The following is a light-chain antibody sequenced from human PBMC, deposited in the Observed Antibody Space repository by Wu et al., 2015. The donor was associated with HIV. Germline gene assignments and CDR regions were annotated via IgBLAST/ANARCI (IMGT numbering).Light chain of an antibody. Sequence: EIVLTQSPATLSVSPGERATLSCRASQSVNNKLVWYQQRPGQAPRLLIYGASTRATGIPARFNGSGSGTDFTLTISSMQSEDFAVYYCQHYNNWQTFGQGTKVEVK. V-gene: IGKV3-15*01. J-gene: IGKJ1*01. CDR1: QSVNNK. CDR3: QHYNNWQT. CDR2: GAS.